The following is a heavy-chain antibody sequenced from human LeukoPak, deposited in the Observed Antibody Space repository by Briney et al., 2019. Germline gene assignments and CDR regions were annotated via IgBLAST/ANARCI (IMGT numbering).Heavy chain of an antibody. V-gene: IGHV3-30*02. Sequence: GGSLRLSCAASGFTFSSYGMHWVRQAPGKGLEWVAFIRYDGSNKYYADSLKGRFTISRDNAKNTLYLQMNSLRAEDTAVYYCAKDSKRWKTYYYASGSYYFDYWGQGTLVTVSS. CDR1: GFTFSSYG. J-gene: IGHJ4*02. CDR2: IRYDGSNK. D-gene: IGHD3-10*01. CDR3: AKDSKRWKTYYYASGSYYFDY.